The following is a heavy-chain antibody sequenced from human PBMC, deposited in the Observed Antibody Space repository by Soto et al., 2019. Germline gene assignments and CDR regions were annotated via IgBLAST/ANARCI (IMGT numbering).Heavy chain of an antibody. V-gene: IGHV4-39*01. Sequence: VQLQESGPGLLKPSETLSLTCTVSGGSISSPSYNWGWVRQPPGKGPEWIGSFFFGGRTHYNPSLKGRLAISLDTARSQVSLVLTSVTAADTAVYYCTTLASTHFDSWGRGALVTVSS. D-gene: IGHD1-1*01. CDR3: TTLASTHFDS. CDR1: GGSISSPSYN. J-gene: IGHJ4*02. CDR2: FFFGGRT.